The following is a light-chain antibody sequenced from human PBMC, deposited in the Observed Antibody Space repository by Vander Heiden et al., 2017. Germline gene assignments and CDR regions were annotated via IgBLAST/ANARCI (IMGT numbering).Light chain of an antibody. CDR2: DAS. CDR1: QCVSSY. CDR3: QQRSNWPLYT. Sequence: LPLAPSSGTLSLSPGERATLSCRASQCVSSYLAWYQQKPGQAPRLLIYDASNRATGIPARFSGSGSGTDFTLTISSLEPEDFAVYYCQQRSNWPLYTFGQGTKLEIK. V-gene: IGKV3-11*01. J-gene: IGKJ2*01.